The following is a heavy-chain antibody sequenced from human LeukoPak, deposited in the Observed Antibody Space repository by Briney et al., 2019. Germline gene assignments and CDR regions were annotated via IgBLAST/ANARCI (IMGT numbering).Heavy chain of an antibody. J-gene: IGHJ3*02. Sequence: SETLSLTCTVSGGSISSYYWSWIRQPPGKGLEWIGYIYYSGSTNYNPSLKSRVTISVDTSKNQFSLKLSSVTAADTAVYYCARYLTATDAFDIWGQGTMVTVSS. CDR3: ARYLTATDAFDI. V-gene: IGHV4-59*08. CDR1: GGSISSYY. D-gene: IGHD2-8*01. CDR2: IYYSGST.